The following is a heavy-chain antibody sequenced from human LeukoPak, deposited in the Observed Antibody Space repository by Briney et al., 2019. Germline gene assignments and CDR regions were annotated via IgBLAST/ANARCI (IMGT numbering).Heavy chain of an antibody. CDR3: AKGIYSSGWSYFDY. CDR1: RFTYSNSA. Sequence: PGGALTLSCAGSRFTYSNSAMSWLRQAAGKGLAGVSTRSGSGITTYYADSVKGRFTISRDNSKNTLYLQMNSLRAEDTAVYYCAKGIYSSGWSYFDYWGHGTLVSVSS. V-gene: IGHV3-23*01. D-gene: IGHD6-19*01. J-gene: IGHJ4*01. CDR2: RSGSGITT.